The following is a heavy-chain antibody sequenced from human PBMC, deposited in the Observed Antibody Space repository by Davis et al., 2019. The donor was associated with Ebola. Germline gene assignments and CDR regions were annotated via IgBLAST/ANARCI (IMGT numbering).Heavy chain of an antibody. V-gene: IGHV3-43*02. CDR1: GFTFDAYA. D-gene: IGHD3-10*01. J-gene: IGHJ4*02. Sequence: GGSLRPSCAASGFTFDAYAMHWVRQAPGKGLEWVSLISGDGGSTYYADSVKGRFTISRDNSKNSLYLQMNSLRTEDTALYYCAKDISPLWFGEYDYWGQGTLVTVSS. CDR3: AKDISPLWFGEYDY. CDR2: ISGDGGST.